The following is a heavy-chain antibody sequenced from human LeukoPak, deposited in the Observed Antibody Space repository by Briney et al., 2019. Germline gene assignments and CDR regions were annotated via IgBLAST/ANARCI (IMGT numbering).Heavy chain of an antibody. D-gene: IGHD2-21*02. CDR2: IYYSGST. CDR1: GGSISSGDYY. J-gene: IGHJ5*02. CDR3: ARGNKLIYCGGDCYSSWFDP. V-gene: IGHV4-30-4*01. Sequence: SETLSLTCTVSGGSISSGDYYWSWIRQPPGKGLEWIGYIYYSGSTYYNPSLKSRVTISVDTSKNQFSLKPSSVTAADTAVYYCARGNKLIYCGGDCYSSWFDPWGQGTLVTVSS.